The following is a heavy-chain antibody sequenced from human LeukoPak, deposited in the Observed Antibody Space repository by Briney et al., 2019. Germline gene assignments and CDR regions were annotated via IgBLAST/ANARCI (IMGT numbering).Heavy chain of an antibody. D-gene: IGHD4-17*01. CDR1: GGSLSGYY. V-gene: IGHV4-34*01. CDR2: INHSGST. J-gene: IGHJ4*02. CDR3: AGRPSTYGDYGGGFDY. Sequence: SETLSLTCAVYGGSLSGYYWSWIRQPPRKGLEWIGEINHSGSTNYNPSLKSRVTISVDTSKNQFSLKLSSVTAADTAVYYCAGRPSTYGDYGGGFDYWGQGTLVTVSS.